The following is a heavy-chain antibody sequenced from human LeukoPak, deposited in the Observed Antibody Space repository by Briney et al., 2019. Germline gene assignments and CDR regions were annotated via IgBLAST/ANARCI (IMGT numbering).Heavy chain of an antibody. D-gene: IGHD2-2*02. V-gene: IGHV4-59*01. Sequence: PSETLSLTCTVSGGSISSYYWSWIRQPPGKGLEWIGYIYYSGSTNYNPSLKSRVTISVDPSKNQFSLKLSSVTAADTAVYHCARSIYEDWFDPWGQGTLVTVSS. CDR1: GGSISSYY. J-gene: IGHJ5*02. CDR3: ARSIYEDWFDP. CDR2: IYYSGST.